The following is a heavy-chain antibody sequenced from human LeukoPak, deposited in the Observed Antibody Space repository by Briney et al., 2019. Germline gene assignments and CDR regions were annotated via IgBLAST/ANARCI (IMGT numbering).Heavy chain of an antibody. V-gene: IGHV1-2*02. Sequence: DSVKVSCKASGHTFTVYYIHWVRQAPGQGLEWMGWIHHGTGDTNYEQRFQGRVTVTRDTSITTAYMELSSLKSDDTAVYYCASYASGYNWLKAWGQGTLVTVSS. CDR2: IHHGTGDT. J-gene: IGHJ5*02. CDR3: ASYASGYNWLKA. CDR1: GHTFTVYY. D-gene: IGHD3-10*01.